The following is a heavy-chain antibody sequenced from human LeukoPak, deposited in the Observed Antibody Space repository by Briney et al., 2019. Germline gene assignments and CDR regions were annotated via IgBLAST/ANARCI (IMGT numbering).Heavy chain of an antibody. V-gene: IGHV1-18*01. Sequence: ASVKVSCKASGYTFTSYGISWVRQAPGQGLEWMGWISAYNGNTNYAQKLQGRVTMTTDTSTSTAYMELRSLRSDDTAVYYCARVAYSSSWYYFDYWDQGTLVTVSS. CDR1: GYTFTSYG. D-gene: IGHD6-13*01. CDR3: ARVAYSSSWYYFDY. CDR2: ISAYNGNT. J-gene: IGHJ4*02.